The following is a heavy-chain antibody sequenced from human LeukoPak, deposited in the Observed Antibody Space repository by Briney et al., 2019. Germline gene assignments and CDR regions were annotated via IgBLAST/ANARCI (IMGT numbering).Heavy chain of an antibody. CDR2: MSFDGNFE. CDR3: ARVGETGTVTMELDL. D-gene: IGHD5-24*01. CDR1: GFPFADYS. Sequence: GGSLRLSRAASGFPFADYSLHWVRRAPGKGLEWVALMSFDGNFENFADSVKGRFTISRDTARNTLYLHMGSLGVEDSAVYYCARVGETGTVTMELDLWGQGALVTVSS. J-gene: IGHJ1*01. V-gene: IGHV3-30*04.